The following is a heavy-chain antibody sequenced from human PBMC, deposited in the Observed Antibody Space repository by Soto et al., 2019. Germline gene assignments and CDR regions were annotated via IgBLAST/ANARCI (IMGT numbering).Heavy chain of an antibody. D-gene: IGHD2-15*01. J-gene: IGHJ4*02. CDR1: GGSISSYY. V-gene: IGHV4-59*01. CDR3: ARGVVVDASTNEFDY. CDR2: IYYSGST. Sequence: SETLSLTCTVSGGSISSYYWSWIRQPPGKGLEWIGYIYYSGSTNYNPSLKSRVTISVDTSKNQFSLKLSSVTAADTAVYYCARGVVVDASTNEFDYWGQGTLLTVSS.